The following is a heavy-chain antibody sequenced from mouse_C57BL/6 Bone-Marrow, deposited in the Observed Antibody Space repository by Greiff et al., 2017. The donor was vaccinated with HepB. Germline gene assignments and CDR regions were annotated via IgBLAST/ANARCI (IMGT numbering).Heavy chain of an antibody. J-gene: IGHJ3*01. CDR1: EYEFPSHD. Sequence: EVKLVESGGGLVQPGESLKLSCESNEYEFPSHDMSWVRKTPEKRLELVAAINSDGGSTYYPDTMERRFIISRDNTKKTLYLQMSSLRSEDTSLYYCARQKIYYGYDWFAYWGQGTLVTVSA. CDR2: INSDGGST. CDR3: ARQKIYYGYDWFAY. V-gene: IGHV5-2*01. D-gene: IGHD2-2*01.